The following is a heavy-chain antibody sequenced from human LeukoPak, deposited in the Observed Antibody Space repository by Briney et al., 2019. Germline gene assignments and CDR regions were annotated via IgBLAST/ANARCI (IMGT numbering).Heavy chain of an antibody. CDR2: IYHSGST. V-gene: IGHV4-4*02. Sequence: SGTLSLTCAVSGGSISSSNWWSWVRQPPGRGLEWIGEIYHSGSTNYNPSLKSRVTISLGKSNNHFSLKLRSVTAADTAVYYCARALSSGSYVWFDSWGQGTLITVSS. CDR1: GGSISSSNW. D-gene: IGHD3-10*01. J-gene: IGHJ5*01. CDR3: ARALSSGSYVWFDS.